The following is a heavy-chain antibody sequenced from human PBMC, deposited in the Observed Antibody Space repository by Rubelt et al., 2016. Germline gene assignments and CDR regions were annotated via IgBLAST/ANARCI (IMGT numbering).Heavy chain of an antibody. CDR1: A. D-gene: IGHD6-13*01. Sequence: AMSWFRQAPGKELEWVGFIRSKTYGGTKEYAASVKGRFTISRDDSKSIAFLQMNSLKTEDTAVYYCSRGRSSSWYYFDCWGQGTLVTVSS. CDR2: IRSKTYGGTK. J-gene: IGHJ4*02. V-gene: IGHV3-49*03. CDR3: SRGRSSSWYYFDC.